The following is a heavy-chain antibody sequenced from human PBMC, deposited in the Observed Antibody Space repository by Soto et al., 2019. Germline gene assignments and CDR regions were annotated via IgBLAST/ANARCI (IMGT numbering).Heavy chain of an antibody. V-gene: IGHV4-34*01. D-gene: IGHD3-10*01. CDR1: GGSFSGYN. CDR2: INQSGST. J-gene: IGHJ3*02. Sequence: KPSETLSLTCAVYGGSFSGYNWSWIRQPPGKGLEWIGEINQSGSTNYNPSLKSRVTISVDTSKNQFSLKLSSVTAADTSVYYCARDRYGSGSLSSDAFDIWGQGTMVTVSS. CDR3: ARDRYGSGSLSSDAFDI.